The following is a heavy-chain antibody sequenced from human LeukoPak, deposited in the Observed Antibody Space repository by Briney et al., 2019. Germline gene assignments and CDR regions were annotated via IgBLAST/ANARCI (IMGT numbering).Heavy chain of an antibody. V-gene: IGHV3-21*01. CDR1: GFTLSSYS. D-gene: IGHD2-2*01. CDR3: ARDERVVVVPAAAMRRGWLDP. CDR2: ISSSSSYI. J-gene: IGHJ5*02. Sequence: GGSLRLSCAAAGFTLSSYSMIWVRQAPGKGLEWVSSISSSSSYIYYADSVKGRFTISRDNAKNSLYLQMNSLRAEDTAVYYCARDERVVVVPAAAMRRGWLDPRGQGTLVTVSS.